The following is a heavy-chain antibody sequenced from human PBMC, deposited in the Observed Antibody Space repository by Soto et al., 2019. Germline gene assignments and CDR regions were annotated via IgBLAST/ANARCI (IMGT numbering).Heavy chain of an antibody. Sequence: SETLSLTCTVSGGSITSRNYYWAWVRQPPGKGLEWIGNIYYSGETYYHSSFRSRLTVSVDTTKNQFSLKLRSLTAADTAMYYCASLQVPGNFDQRGQGTLVPVSS. CDR2: IYYSGET. J-gene: IGHJ4*02. CDR3: ASLQVPGNFDQ. CDR1: GGSITSRNYY. V-gene: IGHV4-39*01. D-gene: IGHD6-13*01.